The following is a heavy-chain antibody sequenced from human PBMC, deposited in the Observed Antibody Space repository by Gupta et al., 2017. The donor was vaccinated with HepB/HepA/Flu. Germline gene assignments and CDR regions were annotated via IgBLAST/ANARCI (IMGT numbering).Heavy chain of an antibody. J-gene: IGHJ6*02. D-gene: IGHD1/OR15-1a*01. CDR3: AKPPHASTGWNNDYYYFYGLDV. Sequence: EVQLLESEGGLVQPGGSLRLSCAADGFLSIPFRKYAIRWVRQTARKGLEWVSSMSGSGCRTYYADSVKGRLTISRDNSQNTLYLEMNCLRVEDTALYYCAKPPHASTGWNNDYYYFYGLDVWGQGTTVTVS. V-gene: IGHV3-23*01. CDR1: GFLSIPFRKYA. CDR2: MSGSGCRT.